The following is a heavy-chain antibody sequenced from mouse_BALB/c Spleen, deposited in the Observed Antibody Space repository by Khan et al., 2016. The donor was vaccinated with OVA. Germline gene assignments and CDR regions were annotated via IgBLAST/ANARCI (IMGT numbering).Heavy chain of an antibody. CDR1: GYSFTGYF. D-gene: IGHD1-1*01. Sequence: VQLKESGPELVKPGASVKISCKASGYSFTGYFMNWVMQSHGKSLEWIGRINPHFGETFSNQKFKGKATLTVAESSSKAHMALRSLASEDTAVYYCARIYGSYFDFWGQGTTLTVSS. J-gene: IGHJ2*01. CDR3: ARIYGSYFDF. CDR2: INPHFGET. V-gene: IGHV1-20*02.